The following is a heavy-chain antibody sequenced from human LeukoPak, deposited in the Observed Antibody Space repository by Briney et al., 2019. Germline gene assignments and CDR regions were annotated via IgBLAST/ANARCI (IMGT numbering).Heavy chain of an antibody. CDR1: GGSISSGGYS. Sequence: PSETLSLTCAVSGGSISSGGYSWSWIRQPPGKGLEWIGYIYRGGSTYYNPSLTSRVTISVDMSKNQFSLKLSSVTAADTAVYYCARDKDYDSTGYLLSPDYWGQGTLVTVSS. V-gene: IGHV4-30-2*01. CDR3: ARDKDYDSTGYLLSPDY. CDR2: IYRGGST. D-gene: IGHD3-22*01. J-gene: IGHJ4*02.